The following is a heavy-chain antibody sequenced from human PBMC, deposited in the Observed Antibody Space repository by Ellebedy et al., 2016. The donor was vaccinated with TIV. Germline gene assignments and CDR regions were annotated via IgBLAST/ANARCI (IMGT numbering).Heavy chain of an antibody. D-gene: IGHD3-16*01. CDR1: GFTFSLNW. Sequence: PGGSLRLSCAASGFTFSLNWMYWVRQAPGKGLEWVSVIETGGNTYYADSVKGRFTISRDNSKDTLYLQMNSLRAEDTAVYYCARDYASGWGQGTLVTVSS. CDR3: ARDYASG. CDR2: IETGGNT. J-gene: IGHJ4*02. V-gene: IGHV3-53*01.